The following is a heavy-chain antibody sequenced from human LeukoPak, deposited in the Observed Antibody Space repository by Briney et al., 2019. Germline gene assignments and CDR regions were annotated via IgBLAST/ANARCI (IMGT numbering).Heavy chain of an antibody. CDR2: ISSSSSYI. J-gene: IGHJ3*02. V-gene: IGHV3-21*01. Sequence: PGGSLRLSCAASGFNFRTYWMHWVRQAPGKGLEWVSSISSSSSYIYYADSVKGRFTISRDNAKNSLYLQMNSLRAEDTAVYYCARERIVVVPAAKYYAFDIWGQGTMVTVSS. CDR3: ARERIVVVPAAKYYAFDI. CDR1: GFNFRTYW. D-gene: IGHD2-2*01.